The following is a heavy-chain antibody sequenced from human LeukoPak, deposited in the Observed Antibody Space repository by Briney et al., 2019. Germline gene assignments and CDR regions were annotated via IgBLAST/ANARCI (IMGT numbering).Heavy chain of an antibody. J-gene: IGHJ4*02. CDR1: VFTFSSYG. CDR3: AKDIGYYYDSSGYYFPDY. CDR2: ISYDGSNK. V-gene: IGHV3-30*18. D-gene: IGHD3-22*01. Sequence: GGSLRLSCAASVFTFSSYGMQGVRQSPGKGGVCVAVISYDGSNKYYADSVKGRFTISRDNSKNTLYLQMNSLRAEDTAVYYCAKDIGYYYDSSGYYFPDYWGQGALVTVSS.